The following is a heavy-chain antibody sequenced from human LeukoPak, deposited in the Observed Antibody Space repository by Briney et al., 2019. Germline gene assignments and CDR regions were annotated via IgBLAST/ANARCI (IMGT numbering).Heavy chain of an antibody. J-gene: IGHJ4*02. CDR1: GFTFSSYG. CDR2: MTYDGSNK. CDR3: AKGGLYCSGGSCYPNDY. Sequence: GGSLRLSCAASGFTFSSYGMHWFRQAPGKGLEWVAVMTYDGSNKYYADSVKGRFTISRDNSKNTLYLQMNSLRAEDTAAYYCAKGGLYCSGGSCYPNDYWGQGTLVTVSS. D-gene: IGHD2-15*01. V-gene: IGHV3-30*18.